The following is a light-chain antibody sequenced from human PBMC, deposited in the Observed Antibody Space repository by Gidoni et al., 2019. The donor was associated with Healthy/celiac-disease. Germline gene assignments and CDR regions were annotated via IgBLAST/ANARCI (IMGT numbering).Light chain of an antibody. CDR3: QVWDSSSDHYV. CDR1: NIGSNS. J-gene: IGLJ1*01. V-gene: IGLV3-21*02. CDR2: DDS. Sequence: SYVLTPPCSVPVAPGPTSTITWGGTNIGSNSVHWYQQNPGQAPVLVVYDDSDRPSGIPWRFSGSSSGNADTLTISRVEAGDEDDYYCQVWDSSSDHYVFGAGTKVTVL.